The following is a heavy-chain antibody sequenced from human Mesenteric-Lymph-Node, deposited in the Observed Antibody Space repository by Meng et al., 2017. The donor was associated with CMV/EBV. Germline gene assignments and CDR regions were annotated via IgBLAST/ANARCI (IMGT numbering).Heavy chain of an antibody. CDR2: ISSTSTYI. V-gene: IGHV3-21*06. CDR1: GFTFSYYT. CDR3: VRGNTYLYYFDC. J-gene: IGHJ4*02. Sequence: GESLKISCAASGFTFSYYTMNWVRQAPGKGLEWVSSISSTSTYIYYADSVKGRFTISRDNAWNSLYLQMNSLRAGDTAVYYCVRGNTYLYYFDCWGQGTQVTVSS.